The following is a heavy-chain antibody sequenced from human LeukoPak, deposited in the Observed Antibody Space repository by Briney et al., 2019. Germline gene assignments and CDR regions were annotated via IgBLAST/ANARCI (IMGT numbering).Heavy chain of an antibody. CDR2: ISGSGSKT. CDR1: GFSFSTYA. J-gene: IGHJ3*02. Sequence: GGSLRLSCAASGFSFSTYAMSWVRQAPGKGLEWVSAISGSGSKTFYADSARGRFTISRDNFKNKLYLQMTCLRAEDTAVYYCAKDVVVGSHAFDIWGQGTVVTVSS. V-gene: IGHV3-23*01. CDR3: AKDVVVGSHAFDI. D-gene: IGHD2-15*01.